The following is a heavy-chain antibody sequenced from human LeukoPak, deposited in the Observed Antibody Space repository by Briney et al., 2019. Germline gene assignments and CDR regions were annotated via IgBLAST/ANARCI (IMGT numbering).Heavy chain of an antibody. CDR3: ARERGYNYGYSGYYDH. CDR2: ISTSGAST. Sequence: PGGSLRLSCAASGFTFSSFEMVWVCQAPGKGLEWISYISTSGASTYYADSVKGRFTVSRDNVKNSMSLRMDTLRVEDTAVYYCARERGYNYGYSGYYDHWGQGVLVTVSS. CDR1: GFTFSSFE. D-gene: IGHD5-18*01. J-gene: IGHJ4*02. V-gene: IGHV3-48*03.